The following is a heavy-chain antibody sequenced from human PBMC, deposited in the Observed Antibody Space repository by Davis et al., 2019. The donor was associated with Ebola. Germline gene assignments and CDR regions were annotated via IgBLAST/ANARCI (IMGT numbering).Heavy chain of an antibody. D-gene: IGHD2-15*01. CDR1: GGSFSGYY. V-gene: IGHV4-34*01. CDR3: ARGHGYCSGGSCYLFDY. CDR2: INHSGST. Sequence: PSETLSLTCAVYGGSFSGYYWSWIRQPPGKGLEWIGEINHSGSTNYNPSLKSRVTISVDTSKNQFSLKLSSVTAADTAVYYCARGHGYCSGGSCYLFDYWGQGTLVTVSS. J-gene: IGHJ4*02.